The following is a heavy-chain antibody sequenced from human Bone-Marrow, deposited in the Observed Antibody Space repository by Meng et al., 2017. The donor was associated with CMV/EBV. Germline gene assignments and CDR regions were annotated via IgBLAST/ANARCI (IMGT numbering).Heavy chain of an antibody. D-gene: IGHD6-13*01. CDR3: ARERGELAAAGTDYGMDV. Sequence: ASVKVSCKASEYAFTDYYMHWVRQAPGQGLEWMGWINPNSGGTNYAQKFQGRVTMTRDTSISTAYMELSRLRSDDTAVYYCARERGELAAAGTDYGMDVWGQGTTVTVSS. J-gene: IGHJ6*02. CDR1: EYAFTDYY. CDR2: INPNSGGT. V-gene: IGHV1-2*02.